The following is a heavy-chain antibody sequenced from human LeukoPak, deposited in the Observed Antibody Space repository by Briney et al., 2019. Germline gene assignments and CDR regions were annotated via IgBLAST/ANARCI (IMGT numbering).Heavy chain of an antibody. V-gene: IGHV3-21*06. CDR1: GFTFSSYE. J-gene: IGHJ4*02. Sequence: GGSLRHSCAASGFTFSSYEMNWVRQAPGKGLEWVSSISSSSFISYADSVKGRFTISRDNAKNSLYLQMNSLRAEDTAVYYCAKNRKSSSSDFDYWGQGTMVTVSS. D-gene: IGHD6-6*01. CDR3: AKNRKSSSSDFDY. CDR2: ISSSSFI.